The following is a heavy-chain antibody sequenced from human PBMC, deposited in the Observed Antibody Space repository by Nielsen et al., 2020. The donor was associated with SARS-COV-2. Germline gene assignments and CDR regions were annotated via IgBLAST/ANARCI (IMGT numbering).Heavy chain of an antibody. CDR1: GASISSGGYY. D-gene: IGHD3-16*01. CDR3: ARDRAAPYIIAFGGVAVDI. J-gene: IGHJ3*02. V-gene: IGHV4-31*03. CDR2: IYYSGNT. Sequence: SETLSLTCTVSGASISSGGYYWSWIRQHPGRGLEWIGYIYYSGNTYYNPSLESRVTISVDTSQNQFSLKLTSVTAADPAVYFCARDRAAPYIIAFGGVAVDIWGQWTMVTVSS.